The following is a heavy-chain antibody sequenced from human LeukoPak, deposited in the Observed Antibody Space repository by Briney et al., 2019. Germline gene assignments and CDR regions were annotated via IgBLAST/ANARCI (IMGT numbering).Heavy chain of an antibody. CDR2: IIMSGSTI. V-gene: IGHV3-11*01. CDR3: ATIAAAGFHFVDY. D-gene: IGHD6-13*01. J-gene: IGHJ4*02. CDR1: ALTFSDYY. Sequence: GGCLRPARAASALTFSDYYMGWTRQPPGKGLGWVAYIIMSGSTIYSADSVKSRFTISRDNAKNSLYLQMNSLRAEDTAVYYCATIAAAGFHFVDYWGQGTLVTVSS.